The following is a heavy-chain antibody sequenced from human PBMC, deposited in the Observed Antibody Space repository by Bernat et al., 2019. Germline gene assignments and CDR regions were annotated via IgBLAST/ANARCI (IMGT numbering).Heavy chain of an antibody. CDR3: ARGGTTFDYDSSGIPDAFDI. D-gene: IGHD3-22*01. CDR1: GFTVSSNY. V-gene: IGHV3-66*01. Sequence: EVQLVESGGGLVQPGGSLRLSCAASGFTVSSNYMNWVRQAPGKGLEWVSVIERGGSTHYADSVKGRVTISRDNSKNTVYLQMNSLRAEDTAVYYCARGGTTFDYDSSGIPDAFDIWGHGTMVTVSS. CDR2: IERGGST. J-gene: IGHJ3*02.